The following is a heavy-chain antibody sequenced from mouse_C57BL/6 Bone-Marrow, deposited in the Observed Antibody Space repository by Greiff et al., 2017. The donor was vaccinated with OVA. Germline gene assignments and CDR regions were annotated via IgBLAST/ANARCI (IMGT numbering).Heavy chain of an antibody. CDR1: GFNIKDDY. J-gene: IGHJ1*03. CDR2: IDPENGDT. Sequence: VQLKESGAELVRPGASVKLSCTASGFNIKDDYMHWVKQRPEQGLEWIGWIDPENGDTEYASKFQGKATITADTSSNTAYLQLSSLTSEDTAVYYCTLYYYGSSHWYFDVWGTGTTVTVSS. V-gene: IGHV14-4*01. D-gene: IGHD1-1*01. CDR3: TLYYYGSSHWYFDV.